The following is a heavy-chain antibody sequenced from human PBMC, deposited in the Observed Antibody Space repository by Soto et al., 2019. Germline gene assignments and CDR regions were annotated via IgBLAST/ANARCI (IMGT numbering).Heavy chain of an antibody. Sequence: XGTLPLTGAVYGGSFSGYNWSWIRLPPGNGLEWIGEINHSGLTNYNPSLKSRVTISVDTSKNQCSLKLRSVTAADTAVYYCARGATGDLYYFYDMDVWGQGTTVTVSS. D-gene: IGHD4-4*01. CDR3: ARGATGDLYYFYDMDV. CDR1: GGSFSGYN. V-gene: IGHV4-34*01. J-gene: IGHJ6*02. CDR2: INHSGLT.